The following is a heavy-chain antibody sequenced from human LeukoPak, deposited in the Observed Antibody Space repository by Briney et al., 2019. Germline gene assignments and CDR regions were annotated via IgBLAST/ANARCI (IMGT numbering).Heavy chain of an antibody. CDR3: ARRLLGCSSTSCPYFDY. D-gene: IGHD2-2*01. CDR1: GYSFTSYW. V-gene: IGHV5-51*01. Sequence: GESLKISCKGSGYSFTSYWIAWVRPMPGKGLEWMGIIYPGDSDTRYRPSFQGQVTISADKSISTAYLQWSSLKASDTAMYYCARRLLGCSSTSCPYFDYWGQGTLVTVSS. CDR2: IYPGDSDT. J-gene: IGHJ4*02.